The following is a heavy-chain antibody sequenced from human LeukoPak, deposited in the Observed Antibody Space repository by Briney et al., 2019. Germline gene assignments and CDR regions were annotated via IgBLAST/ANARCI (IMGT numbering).Heavy chain of an antibody. CDR2: IIPIFGTA. D-gene: IGHD3-10*01. CDR3: ARDSGPYYYYGMDV. V-gene: IGHV1-69*13. CDR1: GGTFSSYA. J-gene: IGHJ6*02. Sequence: GASVKVSCKASGGTFSSYAISWVRQAPGQGLEWMGGIIPIFGTANYAQKFQGRVTITADESTSTAYMELRSLRSDDTAVYYCARDSGPYYYYGMDVWGQGTTVTVSS.